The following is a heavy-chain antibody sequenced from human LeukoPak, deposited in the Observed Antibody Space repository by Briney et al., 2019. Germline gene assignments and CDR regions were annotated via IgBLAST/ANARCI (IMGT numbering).Heavy chain of an antibody. CDR1: GGSISSYY. D-gene: IGHD3-10*01. CDR2: IYYSGST. V-gene: IGHV4-59*08. J-gene: IGHJ4*02. Sequence: SETLSLTCTVSGGSISSYYWSWIRQLPGKGLEWIGYIYYSGSTNYNPSLKSRVTIPVDTSKNQFSLKLSSVTAADTAVYYCASTRSGSYFDYWGQGTLVTVSS. CDR3: ASTRSGSYFDY.